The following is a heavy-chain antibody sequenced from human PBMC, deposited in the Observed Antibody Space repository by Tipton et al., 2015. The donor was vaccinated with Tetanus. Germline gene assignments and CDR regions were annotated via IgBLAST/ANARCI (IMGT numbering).Heavy chain of an antibody. CDR1: GGSFSGYY. V-gene: IGHV4-34*01. CDR3: ARGAVMDV. CDR2: INHSGST. Sequence: TLSLTCAVYGGSFSGYYWSWIRQPPGKGLEWIGEINHSGSTNYNPSLKSRVTISVDTSKNQFSLKLSSVTAADTAVYYCARGAVMDVWGQGTTVTVSS. D-gene: IGHD6-19*01. J-gene: IGHJ6*02.